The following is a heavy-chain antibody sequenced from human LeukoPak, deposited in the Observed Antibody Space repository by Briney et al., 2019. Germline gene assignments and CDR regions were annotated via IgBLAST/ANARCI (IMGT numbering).Heavy chain of an antibody. J-gene: IGHJ4*02. CDR2: INHSGST. V-gene: IGHV4-34*01. CDR1: GGSFSGYY. CDR3: ARRVRGISSSWYAY. D-gene: IGHD6-13*01. Sequence: SETLSLTCAVYGGSFSGYYWSWIRQPPGKGLEWIGEINHSGSTNYNPSLKSRVTISVDTSKNQFSLKLSSVTAADTAVYYCARRVRGISSSWYAYWGQGTLVTVSS.